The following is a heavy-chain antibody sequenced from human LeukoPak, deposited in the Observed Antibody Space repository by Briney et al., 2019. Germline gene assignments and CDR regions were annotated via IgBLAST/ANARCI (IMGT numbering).Heavy chain of an antibody. D-gene: IGHD5-12*01. CDR1: GFIFNNYG. V-gene: IGHV3-23*01. Sequence: GGSLRLSCAASGFIFNNYGLIWVRQAPGKGLEWVSAISGSGGSTYYADSVKGRFTISRDNSKNTLYLQMNSLRAEDTAVYYCAKDSGYDFGNWFDPWGQGTLVTVSS. J-gene: IGHJ5*02. CDR3: AKDSGYDFGNWFDP. CDR2: ISGSGGST.